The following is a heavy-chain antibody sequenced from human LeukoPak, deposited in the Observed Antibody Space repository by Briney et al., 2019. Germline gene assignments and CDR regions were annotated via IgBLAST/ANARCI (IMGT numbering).Heavy chain of an antibody. CDR3: ARSMRASGSYIGGY. CDR2: IIPIFGTA. Sequence: ASVKVSCKASGGTFSTYAISWVRRAPGQGLEWMGGIIPIFGTANYAQKFQGRVTITADESTSTAYMELSSLRSEDTAMYYCARSMRASGSYIGGYWGQGTLVIVSS. D-gene: IGHD1-26*01. V-gene: IGHV1-69*13. CDR1: GGTFSTYA. J-gene: IGHJ4*02.